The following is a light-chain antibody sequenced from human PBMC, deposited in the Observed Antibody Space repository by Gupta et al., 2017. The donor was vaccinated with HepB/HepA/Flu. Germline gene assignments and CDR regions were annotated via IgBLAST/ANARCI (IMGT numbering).Light chain of an antibody. CDR3: QQRSNLLT. CDR2: DAS. CDR1: QSVSSY. Sequence: IVLPQSPVTLSLSPGERATLSCRASQSVSSYLAWYQQKPGQAPRLLIYDASNRATGIPARFSGSGSGTDFTLTISSLEPEDFAVYYCQQRSNLLTFGGGTKVEIK. V-gene: IGKV3-11*01. J-gene: IGKJ4*01.